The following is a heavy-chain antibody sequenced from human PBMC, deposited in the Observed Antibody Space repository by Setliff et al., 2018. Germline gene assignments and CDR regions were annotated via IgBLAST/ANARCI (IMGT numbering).Heavy chain of an antibody. J-gene: IGHJ6*02. CDR3: VRDRTAYSYGLDV. CDR2: IYYSGNT. D-gene: IGHD5-18*01. V-gene: IGHV4-39*07. Sequence: SETLSLTCTVSGGSNSSSGYYWGWIRQPPGKGLAWIGNIYYSGNTNYNPSLKSRVAMSVDTSKNQFSLKLTSVPAADTAVSYCVRDRTAYSYGLDVWGQGTTVTVSS. CDR1: GGSNSSSGYY.